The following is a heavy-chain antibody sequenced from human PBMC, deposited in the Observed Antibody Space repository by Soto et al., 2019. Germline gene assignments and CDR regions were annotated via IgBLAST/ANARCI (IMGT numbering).Heavy chain of an antibody. D-gene: IGHD4-17*01. CDR3: ASNGDYQILYYFDY. Sequence: GGSLRLSCAASGFTFSSYSMNWVRQAPGKGLEWVSSISSSSSYIYYADSVKGRFTISRDNAKNSLYLQMNSLRAEDTAVYYCASNGDYQILYYFDYWGQGTLVTVSS. J-gene: IGHJ4*02. CDR2: ISSSSSYI. V-gene: IGHV3-21*01. CDR1: GFTFSSYS.